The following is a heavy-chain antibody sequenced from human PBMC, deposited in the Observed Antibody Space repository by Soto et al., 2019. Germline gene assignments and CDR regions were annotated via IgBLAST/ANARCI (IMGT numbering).Heavy chain of an antibody. V-gene: IGHV1-69*01. CDR2: IIPIFGTA. CDR3: ARGWVVRGVTPYGMDV. J-gene: IGHJ6*02. Sequence: QVQLVQSGAEVKKPGSSVKVSCKASGGTFSSYAISWVRQAPGQGLEWMGGIIPIFGTANYAQKFQGRVTITADESTSTADMGLSSLRSEDTAVYYCARGWVVRGVTPYGMDVWGQGTTVTVSS. D-gene: IGHD3-10*01. CDR1: GGTFSSYA.